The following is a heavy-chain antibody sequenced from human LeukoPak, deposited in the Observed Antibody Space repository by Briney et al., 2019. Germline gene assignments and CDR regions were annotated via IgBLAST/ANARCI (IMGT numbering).Heavy chain of an antibody. CDR3: AREYGGNAPLGY. Sequence: QPGGPLRLSCAASGFTFSSYWMHWVRQAPGKGLVWVSRINSDGSSTSYADSVKGRFTVSRDNAKNTLYLQMNSLRAEDTAVYYCAREYGGNAPLGYWGQGTLVTVSS. D-gene: IGHD4-23*01. J-gene: IGHJ4*02. CDR1: GFTFSSYW. V-gene: IGHV3-74*01. CDR2: INSDGSST.